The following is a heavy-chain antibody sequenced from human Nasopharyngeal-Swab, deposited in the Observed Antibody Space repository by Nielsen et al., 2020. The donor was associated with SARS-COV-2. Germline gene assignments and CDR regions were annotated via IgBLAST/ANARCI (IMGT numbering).Heavy chain of an antibody. CDR2: VYQSGET. J-gene: IGHJ1*01. V-gene: IGHV4-38-2*01. CDR3: AVGYCSSSNCYREYFQH. Sequence: SETLSLTCSVSGYSISSGYYWAWIRQSPEKGLEWVATVYQSGETYYNPPLRSRVTISVDTSKSQFSLKLSSVTAADTAIYYCAVGYCSSSNCYREYFQHWGQGTLVTVSS. D-gene: IGHD2-2*01. CDR1: GYSISSGYY.